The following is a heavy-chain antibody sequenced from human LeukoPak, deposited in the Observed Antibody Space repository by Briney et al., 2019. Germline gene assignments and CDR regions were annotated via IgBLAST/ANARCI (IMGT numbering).Heavy chain of an antibody. D-gene: IGHD3-10*01. Sequence: SETLSLTCTVSGGSISSTLYYWGWIRQPPGKGLEWIASIYYSGHTHYNPSLKSRVTISVDTSKNQFSLRLTSVPAADTAIYYCVRHQLSTTPGEGPTFFDYWAREPWSPSPQ. CDR3: VRHQLSTTPGEGPTFFDY. CDR1: GGSISSTLYY. CDR2: IYYSGHT. V-gene: IGHV4-39*01. J-gene: IGHJ4*02.